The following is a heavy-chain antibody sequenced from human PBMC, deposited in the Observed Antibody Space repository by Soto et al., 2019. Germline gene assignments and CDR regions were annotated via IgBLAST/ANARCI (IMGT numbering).Heavy chain of an antibody. Sequence: EVQLLESGGGLVQPGGSLRLSCAASGFTFSTYAMSWVRQAPGKGLEWVSAISGSGDTTYYANSVKGRFTISRDNSKNSLYLQMNSLRAEDTAVYYCAKGSCRPHDCWGQGTLVTVSS. D-gene: IGHD1-26*01. CDR3: AKGSCRPHDC. CDR2: ISGSGDTT. J-gene: IGHJ4*02. V-gene: IGHV3-23*01. CDR1: GFTFSTYA.